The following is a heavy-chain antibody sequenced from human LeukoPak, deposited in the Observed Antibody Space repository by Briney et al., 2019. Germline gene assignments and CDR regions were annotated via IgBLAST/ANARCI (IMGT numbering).Heavy chain of an antibody. V-gene: IGHV3-30*03. CDR3: ARDRHYNMDV. Sequence: GGSLRLSCAASGFTFSSYGIHWVRQAPGKGLEWVAVISYDGSNKYYADSVKGRFTISRDNSKDTLYLQMNSLRAEDTAVYYCARDRHYNMDVWGQGTTVTVSS. CDR1: GFTFSSYG. J-gene: IGHJ6*02. CDR2: ISYDGSNK.